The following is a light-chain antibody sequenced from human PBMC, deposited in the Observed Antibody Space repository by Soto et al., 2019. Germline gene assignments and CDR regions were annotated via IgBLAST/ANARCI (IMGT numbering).Light chain of an antibody. V-gene: IGLV2-11*01. Sequence: QSVLTQPRSVSGSPGQSVTISCTGTSSDVGGYNSVSWYQQHPGKAPKLMIYDVSKRPSGVPDRFSGSKSGNTASLTISGLQADDEADYYCCSYAGTYSYVFGTGTKLTVL. J-gene: IGLJ1*01. CDR1: SSDVGGYNS. CDR3: CSYAGTYSYV. CDR2: DVS.